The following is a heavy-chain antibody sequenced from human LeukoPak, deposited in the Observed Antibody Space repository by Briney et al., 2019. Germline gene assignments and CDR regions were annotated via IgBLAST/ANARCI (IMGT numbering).Heavy chain of an antibody. CDR2: IYSGGSA. CDR3: ARNDYGSGSYITLFDY. Sequence: GGSLRLSCAASGFTVTSNYMSWVRQAPGKGLEWVSVIYSGGSAYYADSVKGRFTISRDNSKNTLYLQMNSLRAEDTAVYYCARNDYGSGSYITLFDYWGQGTLVTVSS. D-gene: IGHD3-10*01. J-gene: IGHJ4*02. V-gene: IGHV3-66*01. CDR1: GFTVTSNY.